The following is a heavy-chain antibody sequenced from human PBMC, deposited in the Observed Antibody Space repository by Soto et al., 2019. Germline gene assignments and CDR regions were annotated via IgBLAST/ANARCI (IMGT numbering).Heavy chain of an antibody. CDR3: ARGPRGMYGNDF. CDR2: INMDGSST. V-gene: IGHV3-74*01. Sequence: QPGGSLRLSCAASGFTFSSDWMHWVRQAAGKGLVWVSRINMDGSSTNYADSVKGRFTISRDNAKNTLYLQMNSLRAEDTAVYYCARGPRGMYGNDFWGQGALVTVSS. J-gene: IGHJ4*02. CDR1: GFTFSSDW. D-gene: IGHD3-10*02.